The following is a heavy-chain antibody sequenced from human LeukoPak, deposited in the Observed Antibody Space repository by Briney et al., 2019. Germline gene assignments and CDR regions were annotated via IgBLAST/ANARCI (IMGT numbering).Heavy chain of an antibody. J-gene: IGHJ5*02. CDR2: IYYSGST. CDR1: GGSISSYY. V-gene: IGHV4-59*01. D-gene: IGHD2-15*01. Sequence: PSETLSLTCTVSGGSISSYYWSWIRQPPGKGLEWIGYIYYSGSTNYNPSLKSRVTISVDTSKNQFSLKLSSVTAADTAVYYCARQPVVVAAPFDPWGQGTLVTVSS. CDR3: ARQPVVVAAPFDP.